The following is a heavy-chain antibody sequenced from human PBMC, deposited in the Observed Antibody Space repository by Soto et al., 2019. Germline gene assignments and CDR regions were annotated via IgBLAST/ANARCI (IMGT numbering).Heavy chain of an antibody. V-gene: IGHV2-5*02. D-gene: IGHD6-6*01. CDR2: IYWDDDE. CDR1: GFSLTTTGVG. CDR3: AFGIAARPFDS. J-gene: IGHJ4*02. Sequence: QISLKESGPALVKPTQTLTLTCSFSGFSLTTTGVGVGWIRQPPGKALEWLALIYWDDDERYNPSLKNRLTITKDTSKNLVVLTMTNVDPVDTATYYCAFGIAARPFDSWGQGTLVTVSS.